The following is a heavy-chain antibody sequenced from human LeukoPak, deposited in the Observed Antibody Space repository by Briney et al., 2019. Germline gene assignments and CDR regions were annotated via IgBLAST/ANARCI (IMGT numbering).Heavy chain of an antibody. CDR2: IDYSGAT. CDR1: GGSISSSSYY. Sequence: SETLSLTCSVSGGSISSSSYYWGWIRQPPGKGLEWMGNIDYSGATYYNPSLKSRVTMSVDMSENHFSLKLSSVSAADTAVYYCAKLLGYYDSSGRYYFDYWGQGTLVTVSS. J-gene: IGHJ4*02. CDR3: AKLLGYYDSSGRYYFDY. V-gene: IGHV4-39*02. D-gene: IGHD3-22*01.